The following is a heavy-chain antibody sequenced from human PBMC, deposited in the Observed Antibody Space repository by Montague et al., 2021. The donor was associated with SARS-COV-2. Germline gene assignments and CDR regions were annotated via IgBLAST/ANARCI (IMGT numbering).Heavy chain of an antibody. CDR3: ASSGITLTGLDAFDI. J-gene: IGHJ3*02. CDR1: GDSVSSKSVA. V-gene: IGHV6-1*01. D-gene: IGHD3-9*01. CDR2: TYYGSKWDS. Sequence: CAISGDSVSSKSVAWNWIRQSPSRGLEWLGRTYYGSKWDSDYAEXVKRRLVITPDTSKNQVFLQLNSVIPEDTAVYFCASSGITLTGLDAFDIWGQGTMVTVSS.